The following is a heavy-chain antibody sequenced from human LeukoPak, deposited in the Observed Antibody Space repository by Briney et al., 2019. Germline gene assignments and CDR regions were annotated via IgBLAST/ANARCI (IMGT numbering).Heavy chain of an antibody. V-gene: IGHV3-30*18. Sequence: PGGSLRLSCAASGFTFSSYGMHWVRQAPGKGLEWVAVISYDGSNKYYADSVKGRFTISRGNSKNTLYLQMNSLRAEDTAVYYCAKGDNWNGVHYWGQGTLVTVSS. D-gene: IGHD1-20*01. CDR1: GFTFSSYG. J-gene: IGHJ4*02. CDR3: AKGDNWNGVHY. CDR2: ISYDGSNK.